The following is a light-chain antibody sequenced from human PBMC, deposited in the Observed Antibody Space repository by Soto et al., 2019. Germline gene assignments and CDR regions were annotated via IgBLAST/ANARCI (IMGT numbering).Light chain of an antibody. CDR1: NTDVGGYNY. CDR3: RSYAGSNVWV. Sequence: QSVLTQPPSASGSPGQSVTISCTGSNTDVGGYNYVSWYQQHPGKAPKVMIYEVTKRPSGVPARFSGSRSGNTASLTVSGLHAEDEADYYCRSYAGSNVWVFGGGTKVTVL. J-gene: IGLJ3*02. V-gene: IGLV2-8*01. CDR2: EVT.